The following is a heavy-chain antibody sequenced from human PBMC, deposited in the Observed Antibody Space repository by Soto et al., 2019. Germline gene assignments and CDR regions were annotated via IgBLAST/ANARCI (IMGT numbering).Heavy chain of an antibody. CDR3: AASCVGCGGFNYYGMDV. CDR2: IYYSGST. CDR1: GGSISSGGYY. D-gene: IGHD2-21*01. V-gene: IGHV4-31*03. J-gene: IGHJ6*02. Sequence: QVQLQESGPGLVKPSQTLSLTCTVSGGSISSGGYYWTCIRQHPGKGLEWIGYIYYSGSTCYNPSLKSRVTISVDTSKNQFSLKLSSVTAADTAVYYCAASCVGCGGFNYYGMDVWGQGTTVTVSS.